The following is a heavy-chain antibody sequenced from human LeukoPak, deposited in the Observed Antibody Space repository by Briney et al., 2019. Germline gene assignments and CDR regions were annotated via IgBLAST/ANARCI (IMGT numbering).Heavy chain of an antibody. CDR3: ARDLLSGSYSVGY. D-gene: IGHD1-26*01. V-gene: IGHV3-30*04. CDR2: ISYDGSNK. J-gene: IGHJ4*02. CDR1: GFTFSSYA. Sequence: GGSLRLSCAASGFTFSSYAMHWVRQAPGKGLEWVAVISYDGSNKYYADSVKGRFTISRDNSKNTLYLQMNSLRAEDTAVYYCARDLLSGSYSVGYWGQGTLVTVSS.